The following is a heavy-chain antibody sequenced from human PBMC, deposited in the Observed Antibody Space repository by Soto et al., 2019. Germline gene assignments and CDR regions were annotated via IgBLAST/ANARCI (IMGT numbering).Heavy chain of an antibody. D-gene: IGHD6-13*01. Sequence: QVQLVQSGAEVKKPGASVKVSCKASGYTFTSYGISWVRQAPGQGLEWMGWISAYNGNTNYAQKHQGRVTMTTGTSTSTAYIEQRSLSSDVTAVSCCGSDWAAAGPVDYWAQGTLATV. J-gene: IGHJ4*02. CDR1: GYTFTSYG. V-gene: IGHV1-18*01. CDR2: ISAYNGNT. CDR3: GSDWAAAGPVDY.